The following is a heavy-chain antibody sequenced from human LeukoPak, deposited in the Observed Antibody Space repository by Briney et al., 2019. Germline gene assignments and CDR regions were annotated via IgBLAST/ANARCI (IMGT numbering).Heavy chain of an antibody. D-gene: IGHD3-22*01. V-gene: IGHV1-46*01. J-gene: IGHJ4*02. CDR1: GYTFTSYY. CDR3: ARWPGFYDSSGSPLNFFDY. Sequence: ASVKVSCKASGYTFTSYYMHWVRQAPGQGLEWMGIINPSGGSTSYAQKFQGRVTMTRGTSTSTVYMELSSLRSEDTAVYYCARWPGFYDSSGSPLNFFDYWGQGTLVTVSS. CDR2: INPSGGST.